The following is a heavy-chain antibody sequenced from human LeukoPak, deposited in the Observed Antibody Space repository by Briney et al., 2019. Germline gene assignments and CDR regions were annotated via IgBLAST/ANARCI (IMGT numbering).Heavy chain of an antibody. CDR1: GFTFSSYS. CDR3: ARTDSSGYVNY. CDR2: ISSSSSYI. Sequence: GGSLRLSCAASGFTFSSYSMNWVRQAPGKGLEWASSISSSSSYIYYADSVKGRFTISRDNAKDSLYLQMNSLRAEDTAVNYCARTDSSGYVNYWGQGTLVTVSS. D-gene: IGHD3-22*01. V-gene: IGHV3-21*01. J-gene: IGHJ4*02.